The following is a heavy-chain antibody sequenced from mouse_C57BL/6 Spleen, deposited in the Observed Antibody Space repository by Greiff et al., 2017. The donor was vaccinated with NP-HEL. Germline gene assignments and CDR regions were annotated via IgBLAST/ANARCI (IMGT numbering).Heavy chain of an antibody. CDR3: AREKSYYYGSSVFDY. J-gene: IGHJ2*01. Sequence: QVQLKQSGAELVKPGASVKMSCKASGYTFTSYWITWVKQRPGQGLEWIGDIYPGSGSTNYNEKFKSKATLTVDTSSSTAYMQLSSLTSEDSAVYYCAREKSYYYGSSVFDYWGQGTTLTVSS. CDR1: GYTFTSYW. D-gene: IGHD1-1*01. V-gene: IGHV1-55*01. CDR2: IYPGSGST.